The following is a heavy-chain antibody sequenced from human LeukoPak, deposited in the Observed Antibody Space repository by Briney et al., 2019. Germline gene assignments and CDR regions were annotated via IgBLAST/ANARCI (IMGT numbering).Heavy chain of an antibody. CDR2: IIPIFGTA. V-gene: IGHV1-69*05. D-gene: IGHD3-10*01. J-gene: IGHJ4*02. Sequence: SVKVSCKASGGTFISYAISWVRQAPGQGLEWMGRIIPIFGTANYAQKFQGRVTITTDESTSTAYMEVSSLRSEDTAVYYCARDTYYYGSGIGELDYWGQGTLVTVSS. CDR1: GGTFISYA. CDR3: ARDTYYYGSGIGELDY.